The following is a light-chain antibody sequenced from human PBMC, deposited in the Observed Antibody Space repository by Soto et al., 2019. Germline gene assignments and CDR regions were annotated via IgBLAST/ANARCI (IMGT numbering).Light chain of an antibody. V-gene: IGKV1-27*01. Sequence: DIQMTQSPFSLYASVVDRFTITFRASQGINNYLAWYQQKPGKVPRLLIYAASTLQSGVPSRFSGSGSGTDFTLTISSLQPEDVATYYCQKYNSAVDTFGGGTKVDI. CDR2: AAS. CDR1: QGINNY. J-gene: IGKJ4*01. CDR3: QKYNSAVDT.